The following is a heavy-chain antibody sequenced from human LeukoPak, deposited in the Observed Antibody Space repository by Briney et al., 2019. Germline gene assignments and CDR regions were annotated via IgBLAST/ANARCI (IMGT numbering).Heavy chain of an antibody. CDR1: GGSFSGYY. D-gene: IGHD3-10*01. CDR2: INHSGST. CDR3: ARGRASSLLWFGETDY. J-gene: IGHJ4*02. V-gene: IGHV4-34*01. Sequence: SETLSLTCAVYGGSFSGYYWSWIRQPPGKGLEWIGEINHSGSTNYNPSLKSRVTISVDTSKNQFSLKLSSVTAADTAVYYCARGRASSLLWFGETDYWGQGTLVTVSS.